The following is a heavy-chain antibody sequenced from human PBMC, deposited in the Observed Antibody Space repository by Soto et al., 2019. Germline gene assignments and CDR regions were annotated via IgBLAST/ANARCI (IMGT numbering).Heavy chain of an antibody. D-gene: IGHD6-13*01. CDR3: AKGKNKGRTAGAFDI. CDR2: ISSSTGYI. J-gene: IGHJ3*02. CDR1: GFTFSSYS. V-gene: IGHV3-21*04. Sequence: GESRKISCATSGFTFSSYSMNCVRQAPGKGLELVTSISSSTGYIYYADSVKGRFTISRDNAKNSLYLQMNSLRAEDTAVYYCAKGKNKGRTAGAFDIWGQGTMVT.